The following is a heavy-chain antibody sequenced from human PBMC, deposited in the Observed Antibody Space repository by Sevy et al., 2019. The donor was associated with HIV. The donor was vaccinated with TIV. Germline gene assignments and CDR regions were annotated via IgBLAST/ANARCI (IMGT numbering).Heavy chain of an antibody. Sequence: SETLSLTCTVSGGSISDYYWSWIRQPPGKGLEWIGYFYYGSGTTNYNPSLKSRVTISIDTSKNQNSLKVSTVTAADTAVYYCSRHGATVTTLYAFHFWGQGTMVTVSS. J-gene: IGHJ3*01. CDR2: FYYGSGTT. CDR1: GGSISDYY. V-gene: IGHV4-59*08. CDR3: SRHGATVTTLYAFHF. D-gene: IGHD4-4*01.